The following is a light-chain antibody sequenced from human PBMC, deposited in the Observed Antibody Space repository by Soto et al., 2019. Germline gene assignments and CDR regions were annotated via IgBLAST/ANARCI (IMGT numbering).Light chain of an antibody. V-gene: IGLV1-44*01. CDR1: NSNIGSNA. Sequence: QSVLTQPPSASGTPGQRVTISCSGSNSNIGSNAVNWYQQLPGTAPKLLIHGNDQRPSGVPVRLSGSKSGTSASLAISGLQSEDEADYYCAAWDDRLNAPVFGGGTKLTVL. J-gene: IGLJ2*01. CDR2: GND. CDR3: AAWDDRLNAPV.